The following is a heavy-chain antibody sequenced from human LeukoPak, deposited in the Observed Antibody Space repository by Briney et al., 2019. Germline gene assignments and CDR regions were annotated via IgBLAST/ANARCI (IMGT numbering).Heavy chain of an antibody. CDR1: GGSISSYY. D-gene: IGHD3-16*01. CDR2: IYHSGST. J-gene: IGHJ5*02. CDR3: ARGIRPPKGGWFDP. Sequence: SETLSLTCTVSGGSISSYYWSWIRQPPGKGLEWIGYIYHSGSTYYNPSLKSRVTISVDRSKNQFSLKLSSVTAADTAVYYCARGIRPPKGGWFDPWGQGTLVTVSS. V-gene: IGHV4-59*12.